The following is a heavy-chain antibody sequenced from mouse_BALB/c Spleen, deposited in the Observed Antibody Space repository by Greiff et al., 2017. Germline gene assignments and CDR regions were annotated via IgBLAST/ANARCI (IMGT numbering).Heavy chain of an antibody. CDR1: GYTFTSYT. D-gene: IGHD4-1*01. CDR2: INPSSGYT. V-gene: IGHV1-4*01. Sequence: VQLQQSGAELARPGASVKMSCKASGYTFTSYTMHWVKQRPGQGLEWIGYINPSSGYTNYNQKFKDKATLTADKSSSTAYMQLSSLTSEDSAVYDCARGLTTELGLDYWGQGTTLTVSS. J-gene: IGHJ2*01. CDR3: ARGLTTELGLDY.